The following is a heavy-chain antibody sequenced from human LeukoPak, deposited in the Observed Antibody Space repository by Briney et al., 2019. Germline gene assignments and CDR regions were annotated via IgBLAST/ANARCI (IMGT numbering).Heavy chain of an antibody. CDR2: MYPGDSDI. Sequence: GEPLKISCKGSGFSFTSYWIGWVRQMPGKGLEWMGVMYPGDSDIRYSPSFQGQVTISADKSISTAYLQWSSLKASDTAMYYCAGGSGGYYRSPDAFDIWGQGTMVTVSS. CDR1: GFSFTSYW. CDR3: AGGSGGYYRSPDAFDI. D-gene: IGHD3-22*01. J-gene: IGHJ3*02. V-gene: IGHV5-51*01.